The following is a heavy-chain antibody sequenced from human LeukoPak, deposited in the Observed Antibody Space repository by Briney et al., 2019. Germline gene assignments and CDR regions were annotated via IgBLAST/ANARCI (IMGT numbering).Heavy chain of an antibody. Sequence: GGSLRLSCAASGFTFSSYWMSWVRQAPGKGLEWVANIKEDGSEKYYVDSVKGRFTISRDNSKNTLYLQMNSLRAEDTAVYYCARSHGGGSHRPADYWGQGTLVTVSS. V-gene: IGHV3-7*01. J-gene: IGHJ4*02. CDR1: GFTFSSYW. CDR2: IKEDGSEK. D-gene: IGHD1-26*01. CDR3: ARSHGGGSHRPADY.